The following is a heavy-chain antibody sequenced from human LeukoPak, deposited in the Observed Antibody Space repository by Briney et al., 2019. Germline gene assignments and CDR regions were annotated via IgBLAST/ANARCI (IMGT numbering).Heavy chain of an antibody. CDR2: IKSKTDGGTT. CDR1: GFTFSNAW. Sequence: PGGSLRLSCAASGFTFSNAWMSWVRQAPGKGLEWVGRIKSKTDGGTTDFAAPVKGRFTISRDDSKNTLYLQMNSLKTEDTAVYFCTADFGTTDFDYWGHGTLVTVSS. J-gene: IGHJ4*01. D-gene: IGHD1-1*01. CDR3: TADFGTTDFDY. V-gene: IGHV3-15*01.